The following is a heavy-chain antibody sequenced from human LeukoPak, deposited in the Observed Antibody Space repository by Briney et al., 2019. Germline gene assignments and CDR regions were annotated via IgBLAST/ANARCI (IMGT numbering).Heavy chain of an antibody. Sequence: PGGSLRLSCAPSGLSFSSYWMHWVRQAPGEGLGWVSSINSDGSSTSYADSVKGRSTISRDNAKNTLYLQMNSLRAEDTAVYYCARDAYGDYVVDYWGQGTLVTVSS. CDR1: GLSFSSYW. J-gene: IGHJ4*02. D-gene: IGHD4-17*01. V-gene: IGHV3-74*01. CDR3: ARDAYGDYVVDY. CDR2: INSDGSST.